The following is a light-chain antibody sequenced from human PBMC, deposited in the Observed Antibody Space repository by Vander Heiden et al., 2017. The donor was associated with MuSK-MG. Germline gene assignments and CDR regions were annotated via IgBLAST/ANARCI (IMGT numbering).Light chain of an antibody. V-gene: IGKV1-5*03. J-gene: IGKJ1*01. Sequence: DIQMTQSPSTLSASVGDRVTITCRASQSISSWLAWYQQKPGKAPKLLIYKASSLESGVPSRFRGSGSGTEFTLTISSLHPDDFATYYCQQDNSYPWTFGQGTKVEIK. CDR2: KAS. CDR1: QSISSW. CDR3: QQDNSYPWT.